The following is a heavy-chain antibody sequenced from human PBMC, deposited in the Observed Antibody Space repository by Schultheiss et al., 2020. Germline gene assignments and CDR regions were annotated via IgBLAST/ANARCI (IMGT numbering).Heavy chain of an antibody. V-gene: IGHV5-51*01. CDR3: ARHMRGQQLVPFDY. Sequence: GGSLRLSCKGSGYSFTSYWIGWVRQLPGKGLEWMGIIYPVDSETRYSPSLQGQVPISADKAISTAYLQWSSLRASDTAMYYCARHMRGQQLVPFDYWGQGTLVTFYS. J-gene: IGHJ4*02. CDR2: IYPVDSET. CDR1: GYSFTSYW. D-gene: IGHD6-13*01.